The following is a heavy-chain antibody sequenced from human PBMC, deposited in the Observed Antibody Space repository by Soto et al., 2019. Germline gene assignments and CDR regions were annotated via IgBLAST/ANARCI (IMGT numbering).Heavy chain of an antibody. CDR2: IYWDDDK. J-gene: IGHJ5*02. V-gene: IGHV2-5*02. Sequence: QITLKESGPTLVKPTQTLTLTCTFSGFSLSTSGVGVGWIRQPPGKALEWLALIYWDDDKRYSPSLKSRLTIIXDTSNNRAALTITNPDPVDTATYYCALTPTNWFDPWGQGTLVTVSS. CDR3: ALTPTNWFDP. CDR1: GFSLSTSGVG.